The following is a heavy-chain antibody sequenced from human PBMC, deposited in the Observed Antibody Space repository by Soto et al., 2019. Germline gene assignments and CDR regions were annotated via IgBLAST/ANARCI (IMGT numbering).Heavy chain of an antibody. V-gene: IGHV3-30-3*01. CDR2: ISYDGSNK. D-gene: IGHD6-19*01. CDR1: GFTFSSYA. J-gene: IGHJ4*02. Sequence: GGSLRLSCAASGFTFSSYAMHWVRQAPGKGLEWVAVISYDGSNKYYADSVKGRFTISRDNSKNTLYLQMNSLRAEDTAVYYCASLLEGHIAVAGRGYDYWGQGTLVTVSS. CDR3: ASLLEGHIAVAGRGYDY.